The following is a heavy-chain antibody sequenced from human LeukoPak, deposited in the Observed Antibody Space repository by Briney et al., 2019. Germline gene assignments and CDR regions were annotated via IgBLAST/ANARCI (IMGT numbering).Heavy chain of an antibody. D-gene: IGHD3-10*01. J-gene: IGHJ3*02. CDR3: ARASITMVRGVRSGAFDI. Sequence: GGSLRLSCAASGFTFDDYGMSWVRQAPGKGLEWVSGINWNGGSTGYADSVKGRFTISRDNAKNSLYLQMNSLSAEDTALYHCARASITMVRGVRSGAFDIWGQGTMVTVSS. CDR2: INWNGGST. CDR1: GFTFDDYG. V-gene: IGHV3-20*01.